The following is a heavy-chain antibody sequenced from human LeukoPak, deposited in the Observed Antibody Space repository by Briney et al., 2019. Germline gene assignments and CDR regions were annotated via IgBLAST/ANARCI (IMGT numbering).Heavy chain of an antibody. CDR2: INHSGST. J-gene: IGHJ4*02. V-gene: IGHV4-34*01. CDR1: GGSFSGYY. Sequence: SETLSLTCAVYGGSFSGYYWSWIRQPPGKGLEWIGEINHSGSTNYNPSLKSRVTISVDTSKNQFSLKLSSVTAADTAVYYCARDQGQWLFDYWGQGTLVTVSS. CDR3: ARDQGQWLFDY. D-gene: IGHD6-19*01.